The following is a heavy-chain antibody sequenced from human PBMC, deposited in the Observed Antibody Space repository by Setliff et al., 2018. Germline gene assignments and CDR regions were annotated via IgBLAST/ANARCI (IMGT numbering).Heavy chain of an antibody. CDR2: IYTSWST. J-gene: IGHJ6*03. CDR3: ARVSGFLYVDV. D-gene: IGHD3-3*01. Sequence: SETLSLTCKFSGGSISSRTYYWSWIRQPAGKGLEWIGHIYTSWSTNYNPSLKSRVTMSVDTTKNQFSLKLTSVTAAATAVYYCARVSGFLYVDVWGKGTTVTVSS. CDR1: GGSISSRTYY. V-gene: IGHV4-61*09.